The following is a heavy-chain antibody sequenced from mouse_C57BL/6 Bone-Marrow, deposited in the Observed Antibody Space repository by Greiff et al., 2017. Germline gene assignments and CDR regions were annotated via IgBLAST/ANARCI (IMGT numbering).Heavy chain of an antibody. V-gene: IGHV3-5*01. CDR2: IYYSGTI. D-gene: IGHD2-3*01. Sequence: VQLQQSGPGLVKPSQTVFLTCTVTGISITPGNYRWSWIRQFPGNKLEWIGYIYYSGTITYNPSLTSRTTITRDTPKNQFFLEMNSLTAEDTATYYCARESYDGFDYWGQGTTLTVSS. CDR3: ARESYDGFDY. J-gene: IGHJ2*01. CDR1: GISITPGNYR.